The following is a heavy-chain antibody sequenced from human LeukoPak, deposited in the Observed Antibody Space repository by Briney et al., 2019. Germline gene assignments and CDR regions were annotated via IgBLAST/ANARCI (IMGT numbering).Heavy chain of an antibody. J-gene: IGHJ4*02. Sequence: PGGSLRLSCAASGFTFSNYWMHWVRHAPGKGLVWVSRINSDGINTSYADSVKGRFTISRDNAKNTLYLQMNSLRAEDTAVYYCARGWEGYFDYWGQGTLVTVSP. D-gene: IGHD1-26*01. V-gene: IGHV3-74*01. CDR3: ARGWEGYFDY. CDR1: GFTFSNYW. CDR2: INSDGINT.